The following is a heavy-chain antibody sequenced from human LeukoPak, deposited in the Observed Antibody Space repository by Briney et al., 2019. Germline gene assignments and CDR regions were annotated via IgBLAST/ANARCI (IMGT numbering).Heavy chain of an antibody. J-gene: IGHJ4*02. CDR2: ISAYNGNT. Sequence: ASVKVSCKASRYTFTRHAMHWVRQAPGQGLEWMGWISAYNGNTNYAQKLQGRVTMTTDTSTSTAYMELRSLRSDDTAVYYCAREANDYVWGSPPTASDYWGQGTLVTVSS. CDR3: AREANDYVWGSPPTASDY. V-gene: IGHV1-18*01. CDR1: RYTFTRHA. D-gene: IGHD3-16*01.